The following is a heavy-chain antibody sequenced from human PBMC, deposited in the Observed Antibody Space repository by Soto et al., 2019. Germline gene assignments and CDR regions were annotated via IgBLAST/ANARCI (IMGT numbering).Heavy chain of an antibody. CDR1: GFTFSSYW. CDR3: ARGDYGGNWGY. D-gene: IGHD4-17*01. Sequence: EVQLVESGGGLVQPGGSLRLSCAAYGFTFSSYWMHWVRQAPGKGLVWVSRINSDGSSTSYADSVKGRFTVARDNAKNTLYLQMHSLRAEDTAVYYCARGDYGGNWGYWGQGTLVTVSS. CDR2: INSDGSST. V-gene: IGHV3-74*01. J-gene: IGHJ4*02.